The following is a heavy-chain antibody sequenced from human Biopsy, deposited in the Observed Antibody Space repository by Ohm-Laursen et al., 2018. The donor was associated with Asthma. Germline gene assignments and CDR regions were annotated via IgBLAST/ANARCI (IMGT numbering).Heavy chain of an antibody. V-gene: IGHV3-30*18. J-gene: IGHJ4*02. CDR1: GFTFSSSA. CDR2: ISYDGNHK. Sequence: SLRLSCSASGFTFSSSAMSWVRQAPGKGLEWVAVISYDGNHKFYEDSVKGRFTISRDNSKNTLYLQMNSLRAEDTAVYYCAKRRGYSGHDNDYWGQGTLVIVSS. D-gene: IGHD5-12*01. CDR3: AKRRGYSGHDNDY.